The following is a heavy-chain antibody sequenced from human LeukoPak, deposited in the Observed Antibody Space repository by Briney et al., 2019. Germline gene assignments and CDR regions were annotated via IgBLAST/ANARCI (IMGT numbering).Heavy chain of an antibody. Sequence: GGSLRLSCAASGFTFSSYAMSWVRQAPGKGLEWVSAISGSGGNTYYADSVKGRFTISRDNSKNTLYLQMNSLRAEDTAVYYCAKVEQLVLGAFDIWGQGTMVTVSS. CDR3: AKVEQLVLGAFDI. D-gene: IGHD6-6*01. J-gene: IGHJ3*02. V-gene: IGHV3-23*01. CDR1: GFTFSSYA. CDR2: ISGSGGNT.